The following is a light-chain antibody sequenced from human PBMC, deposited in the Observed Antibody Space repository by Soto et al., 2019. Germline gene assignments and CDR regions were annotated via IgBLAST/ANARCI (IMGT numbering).Light chain of an antibody. J-gene: IGKJ1*01. CDR3: QQYDSSPRT. Sequence: ENVLTQSPGTLSLSPGERATLSCRASQSVSSSYLAWYQQKPGQAPRLLIYGASSRATGIRDRFSGSGSGTDFTLTISRLEPEDFAVYYCQQYDSSPRTFGQGTKVEIK. V-gene: IGKV3-20*01. CDR1: QSVSSSY. CDR2: GAS.